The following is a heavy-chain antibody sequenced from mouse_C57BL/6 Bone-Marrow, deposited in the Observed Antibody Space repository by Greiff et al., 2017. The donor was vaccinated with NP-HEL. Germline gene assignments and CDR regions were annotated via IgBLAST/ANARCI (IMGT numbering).Heavy chain of an antibody. CDR3: ARDPFGNYTLYWYFDV. CDR1: GYAFSSSW. CDR2: IYPGDGDT. Sequence: VQLQQSGPELVKPGASVKISCKASGYAFSSSWMNWVKQRPGKGLEWIGRIYPGDGDTNYNGKFKGKATLTADKSSSTAYMQLSSLTSEDSAVYFCARDPFGNYTLYWYFDVWGTGTTVTVSS. D-gene: IGHD2-1*01. J-gene: IGHJ1*03. V-gene: IGHV1-82*01.